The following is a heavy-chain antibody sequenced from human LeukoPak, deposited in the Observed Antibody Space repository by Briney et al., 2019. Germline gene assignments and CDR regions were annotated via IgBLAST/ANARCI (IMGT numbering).Heavy chain of an antibody. Sequence: SETLSLTCAVYGGSFSGYYWSWIRQPPGKGLGWIGEINHSGSTNYNPSLKSRVTISVDTSKNQFSLKLSSVTAADTAVYYCARAAAYSSGWYWGQGTLVTVSS. D-gene: IGHD6-19*01. V-gene: IGHV4-34*01. J-gene: IGHJ4*02. CDR1: GGSFSGYY. CDR2: INHSGST. CDR3: ARAAAYSSGWY.